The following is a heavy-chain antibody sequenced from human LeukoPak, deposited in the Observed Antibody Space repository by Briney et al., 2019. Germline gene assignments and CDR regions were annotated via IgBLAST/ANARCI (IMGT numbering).Heavy chain of an antibody. Sequence: GGSLRLSCAASGFSFSSYSLNWVRQAAGKGLEWVSYITGSSSTINYADSVKGRFTISRDKAKNSLYLQMNSLRAEDTAVYYCARTGLGMYSFDSWGRGTLVTVFS. CDR3: ARTGLGMYSFDS. J-gene: IGHJ4*02. CDR2: ITGSSSTI. D-gene: IGHD3/OR15-3a*01. V-gene: IGHV3-48*01. CDR1: GFSFSSYS.